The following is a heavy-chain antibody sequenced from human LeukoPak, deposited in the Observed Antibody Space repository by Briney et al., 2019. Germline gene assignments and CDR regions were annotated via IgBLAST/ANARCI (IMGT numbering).Heavy chain of an antibody. CDR1: GYTFTSYD. V-gene: IGHV1-8*03. J-gene: IGHJ6*03. D-gene: IGHD5-12*01. CDR3: ARGYESWSLLYYYYMDV. Sequence: ASVKVSCKASGYTFTSYDINWVRQATGQGLEWMGWMNPNSGSTGYAQKFQGRVTITRNTSISTAYMELSSLRSEDTAVYYCARGYESWSLLYYYYMDVWGKGTTVTVSS. CDR2: MNPNSGST.